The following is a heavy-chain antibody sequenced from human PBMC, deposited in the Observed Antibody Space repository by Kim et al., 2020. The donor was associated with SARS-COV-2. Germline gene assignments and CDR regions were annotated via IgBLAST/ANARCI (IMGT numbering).Heavy chain of an antibody. V-gene: IGHV3-72*01. D-gene: IGHD6-25*01. J-gene: IGHJ6*02. CDR3: ARDTAAAMDV. Sequence: YAPSVKGRFTVSRKNSKTSRYLQMNSLKAEDTAVYYCARDTAAAMDVWGQGTTVTVSS.